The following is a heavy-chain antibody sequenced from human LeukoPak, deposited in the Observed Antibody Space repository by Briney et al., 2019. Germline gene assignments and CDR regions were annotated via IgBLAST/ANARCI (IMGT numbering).Heavy chain of an antibody. CDR3: TTDRVSGYYYDQNY. CDR2: INSDGSST. J-gene: IGHJ4*02. CDR1: GFTFSSYW. Sequence: GGSLRLSCAASGFTFSSYWMHWVRQAPGKGLVWVSRINSDGSSTSYADSVKGRFTISRDNAKNTLYLQMNSLKTEDTAVYYCTTDRVSGYYYDQNYWGQGTLVTVSS. V-gene: IGHV3-74*01. D-gene: IGHD3-22*01.